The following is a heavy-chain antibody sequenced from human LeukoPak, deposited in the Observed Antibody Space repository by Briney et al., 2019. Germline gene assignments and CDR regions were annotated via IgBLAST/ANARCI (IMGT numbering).Heavy chain of an antibody. Sequence: GGSLRLSCAASGFTFSTYAMSWVRQAPGKGLEWVSTLSGSGGSTYYADPVKGRFTISRDNSKNTLYLQMNSLRAEDTAVYYCAKDWGYSSSWSYYFDYWGQGTLVTVSS. D-gene: IGHD6-13*01. J-gene: IGHJ4*02. CDR1: GFTFSTYA. V-gene: IGHV3-23*01. CDR2: LSGSGGST. CDR3: AKDWGYSSSWSYYFDY.